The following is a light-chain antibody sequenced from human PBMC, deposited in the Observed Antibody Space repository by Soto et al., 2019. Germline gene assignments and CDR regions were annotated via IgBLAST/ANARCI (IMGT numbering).Light chain of an antibody. CDR2: DAS. CDR1: QSVSGSY. V-gene: IGKV3-20*01. CDR3: QQYATRPWT. Sequence: EIVLTQSPGTLSLSPGERATLSCRARQSVSGSYLAWYQQKPGQSPTLLIYDASSRATGIPDRFSGSGSGTDFTLTISILEPEDFAVYYCQQYATRPWTFGQGTKVESK. J-gene: IGKJ1*01.